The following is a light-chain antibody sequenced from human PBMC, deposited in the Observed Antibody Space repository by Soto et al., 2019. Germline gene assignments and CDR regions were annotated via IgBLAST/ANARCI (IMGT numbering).Light chain of an antibody. Sequence: QSALTQPASVCGSPGQSITISCTGTSSDVGGYNYVSWYQHHPGKAPKLMIFDVSNRPSGVSNRFSGSKSGNTASLTISGLQAEDEADYYCSSYTASSTYVFGTGNKVTVL. CDR1: SSDVGGYNY. V-gene: IGLV2-14*03. CDR2: DVS. J-gene: IGLJ1*01. CDR3: SSYTASSTYV.